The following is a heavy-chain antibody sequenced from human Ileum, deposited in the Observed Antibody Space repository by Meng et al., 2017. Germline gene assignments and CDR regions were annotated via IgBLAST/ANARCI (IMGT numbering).Heavy chain of an antibody. CDR1: GYIFTDYW. CDR2: INPADSVT. J-gene: IGHJ4*02. CDR3: ARRRVYGDPYDY. V-gene: IGHV5-51*01. D-gene: IGHD4-17*01. Sequence: GESLKISCKGSGYIFTDYWIAWVRQMPGKDLEWLGIINPADSVTKYSPSCQGQVSISADKSISTAYLQWSSLKASDTATYYCARRRVYGDPYDYWGQGTLVTVSS.